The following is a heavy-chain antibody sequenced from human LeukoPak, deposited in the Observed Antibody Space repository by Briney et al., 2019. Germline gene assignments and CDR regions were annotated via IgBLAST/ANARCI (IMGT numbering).Heavy chain of an antibody. V-gene: IGHV4-4*07. J-gene: IGHJ3*02. CDR2: IYTSGST. Sequence: AETLSLTCTVSGGSISSYYLSWIRQPAGKGLEWMRRIYTSGSTNYNTSLKSRVTMSVDTSKKQFSLKLSSVTVADTAAYYCARADGKLDAFDIWGQGTMVTVS. D-gene: IGHD5-24*01. CDR1: GGSISSYY. CDR3: ARADGKLDAFDI.